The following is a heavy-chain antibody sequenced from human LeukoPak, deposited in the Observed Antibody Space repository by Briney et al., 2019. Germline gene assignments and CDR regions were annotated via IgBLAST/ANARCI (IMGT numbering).Heavy chain of an antibody. Sequence: ASVKVSCKASGYTFTSYDINWVRQATGQGLEWMGWMNPNNGNTGYAQKFQGRVTMTRDTSITTAYMELSSLRSEDTAVYYCAKGLGSRSYRLYDYALGYWGQGTLVTVSS. CDR2: MNPNNGNT. D-gene: IGHD3-16*01. V-gene: IGHV1-8*01. CDR1: GYTFTSYD. J-gene: IGHJ4*02. CDR3: AKGLGSRSYRLYDYALGY.